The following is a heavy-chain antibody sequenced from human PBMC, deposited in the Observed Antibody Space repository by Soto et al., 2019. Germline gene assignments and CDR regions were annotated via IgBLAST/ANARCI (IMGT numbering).Heavy chain of an antibody. CDR1: GYTFTSYG. V-gene: IGHV1-3*01. J-gene: IGHJ4*02. Sequence: ASVKVSCKASGYTFTSYGISWVRQAPGQRLEWMGWINAGNGNTKYSQKFQGRVTITRDTSASTAYMELSSLRSEDTAVYYCARTVLLWFGELLSFDYWGQGTLVTVSS. CDR2: INAGNGNT. CDR3: ARTVLLWFGELLSFDY. D-gene: IGHD3-10*01.